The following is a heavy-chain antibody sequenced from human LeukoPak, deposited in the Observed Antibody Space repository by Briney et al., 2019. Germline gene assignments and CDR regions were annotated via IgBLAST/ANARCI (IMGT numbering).Heavy chain of an antibody. CDR3: ARDHSPYDSSGYYYLIY. CDR2: ISYDGSNK. V-gene: IGHV3-30-3*01. CDR1: GFTVSSNY. Sequence: GGSLRLSCAASGFTVSSNYMSWVRQAPGKGLEWVAVISYDGSNKYYADSVKGRFTISRDNSKNTLYLQMNSLRAEDTAVYYCARDHSPYDSSGYYYLIYWGQGTLVTVSS. D-gene: IGHD3-22*01. J-gene: IGHJ4*02.